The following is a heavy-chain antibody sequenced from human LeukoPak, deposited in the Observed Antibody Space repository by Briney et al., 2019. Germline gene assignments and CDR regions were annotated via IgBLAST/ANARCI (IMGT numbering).Heavy chain of an antibody. V-gene: IGHV1-2*02. CDR1: GYTFTGYY. D-gene: IGHD3-9*01. CDR3: ARGWDVLRYFDWLLSPNWFDP. Sequence: ASVKVSCKASGYTFTGYYMHWVRQAPGQGLEWMRWINPNSGGTNYAQKFEGRVTMTRDTSICTAYMELSRLRSDDTAVYYCARGWDVLRYFDWLLSPNWFDPWGQGTLVTVSS. CDR2: INPNSGGT. J-gene: IGHJ5*02.